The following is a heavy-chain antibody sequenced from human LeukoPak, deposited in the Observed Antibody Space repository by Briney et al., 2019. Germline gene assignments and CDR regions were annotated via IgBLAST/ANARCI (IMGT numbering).Heavy chain of an antibody. Sequence: AGSLRLSCAASGFTFSSYEMNWVRQAPGKGLEWVSYISSSGSTIYYADSVKGRFTISRDNAKNSLYLQMNSLRAEDTAVYYCARVNGAPDWFDPWGQGTLATVSS. CDR1: GFTFSSYE. CDR3: ARVNGAPDWFDP. D-gene: IGHD1-26*01. CDR2: ISSSGSTI. V-gene: IGHV3-48*03. J-gene: IGHJ5*02.